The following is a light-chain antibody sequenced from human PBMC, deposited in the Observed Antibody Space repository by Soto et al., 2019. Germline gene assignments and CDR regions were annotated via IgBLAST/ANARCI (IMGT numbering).Light chain of an antibody. J-gene: IGKJ4*01. V-gene: IGKV1-5*03. CDR3: QQYNSYPS. CDR2: KAS. CDR1: QSISSW. Sequence: DIQMTQSPSTLSASVGDRVTITCRASQSISSWLAWYQQKPGKAPKLLIYKASSLESGVPSRFSGSGSGTEFTPTISILQPDDFATYYCQQYNSYPSFGGGTKVEIK.